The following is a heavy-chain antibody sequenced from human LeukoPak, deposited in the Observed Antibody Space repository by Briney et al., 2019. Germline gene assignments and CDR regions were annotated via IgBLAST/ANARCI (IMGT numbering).Heavy chain of an antibody. CDR3: ARGGSPIYYYYMDV. D-gene: IGHD2-2*01. CDR1: GYTFTSYY. J-gene: IGHJ6*03. CDR2: INPNTGGT. Sequence: ASVKVSCKASGYTFTSYYMHWVRQAPGQGLEWMGWINPNTGGTNFAQKFQGRVTMTRDTSITTAYMEVSSLRSDDTAVYYCARGGSPIYYYYMDVWGKGTTVTISS. V-gene: IGHV1-2*02.